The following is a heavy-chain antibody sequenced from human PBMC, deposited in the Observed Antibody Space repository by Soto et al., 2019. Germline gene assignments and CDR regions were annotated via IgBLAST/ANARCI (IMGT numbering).Heavy chain of an antibody. CDR3: ANLIGLEPSSALVDYYYGMDV. CDR1: GFTFSSYA. J-gene: IGHJ6*02. D-gene: IGHD1-1*01. CDR2: ISGSGGST. V-gene: IGHV3-23*01. Sequence: EVQLLESGGGLVQPGGSLRLSCAASGFTFSSYAMSWVRQAPGKGLEWVSAISGSGGSTYYADSVKGRFTISRDNSKNTLYLQMNSLRAEDTAVYYCANLIGLEPSSALVDYYYGMDVWGQGTTVTVSS.